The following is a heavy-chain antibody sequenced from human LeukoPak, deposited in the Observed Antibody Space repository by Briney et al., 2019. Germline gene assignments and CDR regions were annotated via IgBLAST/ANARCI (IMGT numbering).Heavy chain of an antibody. D-gene: IGHD3-22*01. V-gene: IGHV3-21*01. CDR2: ISSSSSYI. CDR1: GFTFSSYS. J-gene: IGHJ4*02. Sequence: GSLRLSCAASGFTFSSYSMNWVRQAPGKGLEWVSSISSSSSYIYYADSVKGRFTISRDNAKNSLYLQMNSLRAEDTAVYYCAKSNYFDSGGYYFFDYWGQGTLVTVSS. CDR3: AKSNYFDSGGYYFFDY.